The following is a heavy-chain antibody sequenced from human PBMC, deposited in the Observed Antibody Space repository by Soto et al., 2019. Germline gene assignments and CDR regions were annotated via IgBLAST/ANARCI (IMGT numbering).Heavy chain of an antibody. CDR3: ARVPGYMDGFTFDY. D-gene: IGHD5-18*01. Sequence: SETLSLTCTVSAGSISGYYWSWIRLPPGKGLEWVGYIHYSGSTNYNPSLKSRVTVSLDTSKNQFSLKLRSVTAADTAVYFCARVPGYMDGFTFDYWGPGTLVTVSA. CDR2: IHYSGST. CDR1: AGSISGYY. J-gene: IGHJ4*02. V-gene: IGHV4-59*01.